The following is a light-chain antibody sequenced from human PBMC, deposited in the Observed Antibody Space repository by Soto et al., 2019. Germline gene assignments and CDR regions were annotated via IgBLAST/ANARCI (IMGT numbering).Light chain of an antibody. CDR1: QSVINNY. Sequence: IGLTQSPCTLSLSPGERTTLSCRASQSVINNYLAWYHQKPGPAPRLLIYGASNRATGIPDRFSGSGSGTDFTLTISRLEPEDFAVYYCQQYGSSGTFGQGTKVDIK. J-gene: IGKJ1*01. V-gene: IGKV3-20*01. CDR3: QQYGSSGT. CDR2: GAS.